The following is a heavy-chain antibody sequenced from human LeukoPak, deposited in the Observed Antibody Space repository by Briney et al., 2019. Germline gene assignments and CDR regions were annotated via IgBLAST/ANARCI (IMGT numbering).Heavy chain of an antibody. V-gene: IGHV3-21*04. D-gene: IGHD6-6*01. CDR3: AKRYSSSGIDAFDI. J-gene: IGHJ3*02. Sequence: PGGSLRLSCAASGFTFSSYSMNWVRQAPGKGLEWVSSISSSSSYIYYADSVKGRFTISRDNSKNTLYLQMNSLRAEDTAVYYCAKRYSSSGIDAFDIWGQGTMVTVSS. CDR1: GFTFSSYS. CDR2: ISSSSSYI.